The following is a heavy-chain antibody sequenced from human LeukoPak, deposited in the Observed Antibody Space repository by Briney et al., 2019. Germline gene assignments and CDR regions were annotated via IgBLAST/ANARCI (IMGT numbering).Heavy chain of an antibody. J-gene: IGHJ4*02. CDR1: GFSFTRYW. Sequence: GGSLTLSCPASGFSFTRYWMHWVRQVPGKGLVWVSRVNPDGSSVTYGDSVKGRFTSSRDNAKNTLYLQMHSLRAEDMAVYYCARGGSYGAYWGQGILVTVSS. V-gene: IGHV3-74*01. D-gene: IGHD3-16*01. CDR2: VNPDGSSV. CDR3: ARGGSYGAY.